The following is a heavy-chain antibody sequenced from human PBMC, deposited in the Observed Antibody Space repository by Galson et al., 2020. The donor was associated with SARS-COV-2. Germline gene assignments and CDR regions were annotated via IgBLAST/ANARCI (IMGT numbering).Heavy chain of an antibody. CDR2: IYPGDSYT. CDR3: ARHGASDGWYEGIDY. D-gene: IGHD6-19*01. J-gene: IGHJ4*02. V-gene: IGHV5-51*01. CDR1: RYSFADYW. Sequence: GESLKISCKGSRYSFADYWIGWVRQMPGKGLQWLGVIYPGDSYTIYSPSFQGQVTVSADKSINTAYLQWSSLEASDTAMYYCARHGASDGWYEGIDYWGQGTLVTVSS.